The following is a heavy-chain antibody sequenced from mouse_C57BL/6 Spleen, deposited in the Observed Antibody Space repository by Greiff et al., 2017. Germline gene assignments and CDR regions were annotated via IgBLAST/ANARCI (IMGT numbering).Heavy chain of an antibody. V-gene: IGHV1-52*01. Sequence: QVQLKQPGAELVRPGSSVKLSCKASGYTFTSYWMHWVKQRPIQGLEWIGNIDPSDSETHYNQKFKDKATLTVDKSSSTAYMQLSSLTSEDSAVYYCARSIGSSYAMDYWGQGTSVTVSS. D-gene: IGHD1-1*01. CDR2: IDPSDSET. CDR1: GYTFTSYW. J-gene: IGHJ4*01. CDR3: ARSIGSSYAMDY.